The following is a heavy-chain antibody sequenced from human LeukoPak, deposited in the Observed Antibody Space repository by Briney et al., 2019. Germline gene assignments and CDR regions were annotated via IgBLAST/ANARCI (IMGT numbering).Heavy chain of an antibody. V-gene: IGHV1-2*06. J-gene: IGHJ5*02. Sequence: ASVKVSCKASGYTFTGYHMHWVRQAPGQGLEWMGRINPNSGGTNYAQKFQGRVTMTRDTSISTAYMELSRLRSDDTAVYYCAREAGYCSSTSCPNWFDPWGQGTLVTVSS. CDR1: GYTFTGYH. CDR3: AREAGYCSSTSCPNWFDP. CDR2: INPNSGGT. D-gene: IGHD2-2*01.